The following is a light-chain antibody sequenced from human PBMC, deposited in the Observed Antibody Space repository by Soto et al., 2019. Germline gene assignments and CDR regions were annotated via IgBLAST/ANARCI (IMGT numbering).Light chain of an antibody. J-gene: IGKJ3*01. V-gene: IGKV4-1*01. CDR3: HQHYNIPFT. CDR2: WGS. Sequence: DIVMTQSPDSLAVSLGERATINCKSSQSVLYSSNNKNYLAWYQQKPGQPPKLLIYWGSTRESGVPDRFSGSGSGTDFTLTISSLQAEDVAVYYCHQHYNIPFTFGPGTKVDIK. CDR1: QSVLYSSNNKNY.